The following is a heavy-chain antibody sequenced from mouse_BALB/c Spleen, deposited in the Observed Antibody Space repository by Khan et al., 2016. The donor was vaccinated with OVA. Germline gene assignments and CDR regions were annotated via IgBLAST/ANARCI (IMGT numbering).Heavy chain of an antibody. CDR1: GFSLTSHG. CDR2: IWAGGST. J-gene: IGHJ2*01. Sequence: QVQLKQSGPGLVAPSQSLSITCTVSGFSLTSHGVHWVRQPPGKGLEWLGVIWAGGSTNYNSALMYRLSISKDNSKSQVFLKMNSLRADDAAMYYCARLEDIWGQGTTLTVSS. V-gene: IGHV2-9*02. CDR3: ARLEDI. D-gene: IGHD1-3*01.